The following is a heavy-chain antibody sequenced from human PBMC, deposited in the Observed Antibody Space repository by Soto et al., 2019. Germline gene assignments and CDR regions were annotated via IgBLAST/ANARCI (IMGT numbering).Heavy chain of an antibody. CDR3: ARVGEYCISTSCYYYFDY. Sequence: SETLSLTCAVSGGSISSSNWWSWVRQPPGKGLEWIGEIYHSGSTNYNPSLKSRVTISVDKSKNQFSLKLSSVTAADTAVYYCARVGEYCISTSCYYYFDYWGQGTLVTVSS. V-gene: IGHV4-4*02. CDR1: GGSISSSNW. CDR2: IYHSGST. J-gene: IGHJ4*02. D-gene: IGHD2-2*01.